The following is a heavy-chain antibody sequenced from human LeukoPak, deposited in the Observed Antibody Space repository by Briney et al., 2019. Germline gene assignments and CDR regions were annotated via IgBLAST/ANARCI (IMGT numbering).Heavy chain of an antibody. CDR3: AKDQDDYVWGSYRNYFDY. CDR2: ISYDGSNK. CDR1: GFTFSSYA. V-gene: IGHV3-30*18. D-gene: IGHD3-16*02. J-gene: IGHJ4*02. Sequence: GGSLRLSCAASGFTFSSYAMSWVRQAPGKGLEWVAVISYDGSNKYYADSVKGRFTISRDNSKNTLYLQMSSLRAEDTAVYYCAKDQDDYVWGSYRNYFDYWGQGTLVTVSS.